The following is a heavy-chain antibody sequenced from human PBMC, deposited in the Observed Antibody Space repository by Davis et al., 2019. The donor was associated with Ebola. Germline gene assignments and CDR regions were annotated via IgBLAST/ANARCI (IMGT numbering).Heavy chain of an antibody. D-gene: IGHD3-22*01. Sequence: SVKVSCKTSGGTFRRHTINWVRQAPGQGLEWMGGIISNFGSAHYAQKFQGRVTITADEYTSTGYMELSSLRSEDTAVYYCALGHYPDSSAYYPPSSSWYFVLWGRGTLVTVSS. J-gene: IGHJ2*01. V-gene: IGHV1-69*13. CDR2: IISNFGSA. CDR1: GGTFRRHT. CDR3: ALGHYPDSSAYYPPSSSWYFVL.